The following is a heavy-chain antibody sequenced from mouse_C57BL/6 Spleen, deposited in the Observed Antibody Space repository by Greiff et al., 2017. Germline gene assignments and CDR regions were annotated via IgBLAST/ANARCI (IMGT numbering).Heavy chain of an antibody. J-gene: IGHJ4*01. CDR1: GYTFTSYW. CDR2: IKPSNGGT. Sequence: QVHVKQPGTELVKPGASVKLSCKASGYTFTSYWMHWVKQRPGQGLEWIGNIKPSNGGTNYNEKFKSKATLTVDKSSSTVYMQLSSLTSEDSAVYYCARFRYYYDYAMDYWGPGTSVTVSS. D-gene: IGHD2-4*01. V-gene: IGHV1-53*01. CDR3: ARFRYYYDYAMDY.